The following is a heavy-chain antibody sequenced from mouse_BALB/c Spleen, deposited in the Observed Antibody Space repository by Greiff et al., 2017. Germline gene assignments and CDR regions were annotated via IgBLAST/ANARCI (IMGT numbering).Heavy chain of an antibody. Sequence: QVQLQQSGPELVKPGASVKISCKASGYAFSSSWMNWVKQRPGQGLEWIGRIYPGDGDTNYNGKFKGKATLTADKSSSTAYMQLSSLTSVDSAVYFCARRGTTATLYAMDYWGQGTSVTVSS. CDR3: ARRGTTATLYAMDY. CDR1: GYAFSSSW. J-gene: IGHJ4*01. D-gene: IGHD1-2*01. V-gene: IGHV1-82*01. CDR2: IYPGDGDT.